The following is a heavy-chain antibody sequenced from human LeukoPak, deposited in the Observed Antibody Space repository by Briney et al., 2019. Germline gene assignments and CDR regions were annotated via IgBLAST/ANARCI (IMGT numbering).Heavy chain of an antibody. V-gene: IGHV1-46*01. CDR2: INPSGGST. Sequence: GASVKVSCKASGYTFTSHYMHWVRQAPGQGLEWMGIINPSGGSTSYAQKFQGRVTMTRDTSTSTVYMELSSLRSEDTAVYYCASISSNYYDSSGPGDYWGQGTLVTVSS. D-gene: IGHD3-22*01. CDR1: GYTFTSHY. CDR3: ASISSNYYDSSGPGDY. J-gene: IGHJ4*02.